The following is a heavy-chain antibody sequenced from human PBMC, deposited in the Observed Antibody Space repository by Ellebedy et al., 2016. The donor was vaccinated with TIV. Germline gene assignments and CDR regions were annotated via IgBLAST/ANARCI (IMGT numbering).Heavy chain of an antibody. J-gene: IGHJ6*02. V-gene: IGHV1-46*01. D-gene: IGHD5-18*01. CDR2: INPSGRST. CDR1: GYTLSSYY. Sequence: ASVKVSCKASGYTLSSYYMHWVRQAPGQGLEWMGLINPSGRSTTYAQKFQGRVTMTRDTSTNTVYMELSSLRSDDTAVYNCARDRDAAMASFYYYGMDVWGQGTTVTVSS. CDR3: ARDRDAAMASFYYYGMDV.